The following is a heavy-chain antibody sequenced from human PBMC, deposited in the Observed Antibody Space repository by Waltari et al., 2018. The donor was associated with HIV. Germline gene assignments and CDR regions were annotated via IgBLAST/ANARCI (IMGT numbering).Heavy chain of an antibody. V-gene: IGHV3-23*01. CDR3: TKMMDATRDA. J-gene: IGHJ5*02. Sequence: EVQLLESGGGLVQPGGSLRLSCAASGFTFPSYAMSWVRQAPGKGLDWVSVISGSGDSTYYADSVKGRFTISRDNSKNTLYLQMNSLRAEDTAVYYCTKMMDATRDAWGQGTLVTVSS. CDR2: ISGSGDST. D-gene: IGHD2-2*01. CDR1: GFTFPSYA.